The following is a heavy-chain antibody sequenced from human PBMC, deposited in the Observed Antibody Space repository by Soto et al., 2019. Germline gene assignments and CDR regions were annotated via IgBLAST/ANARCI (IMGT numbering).Heavy chain of an antibody. D-gene: IGHD6-19*01. CDR1: GFTVSSNY. CDR2: IYSGGST. J-gene: IGHJ4*02. Sequence: EVQLVESGGGLIQPGGSLRLSCAASGFTVSSNYMSWVRQAPGKGLEWVSVIYSGGSTYYADSVKGRFTISRDNSKNTLYLQMNSLRAEDTAVYYGARDRPYSSGWYSDYWGQGTLVTVSS. CDR3: ARDRPYSSGWYSDY. V-gene: IGHV3-53*01.